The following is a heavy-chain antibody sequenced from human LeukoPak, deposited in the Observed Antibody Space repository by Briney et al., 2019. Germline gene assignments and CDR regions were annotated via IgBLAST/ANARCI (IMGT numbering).Heavy chain of an antibody. CDR3: ARVRNDLWSGYIGINWYFDL. J-gene: IGHJ2*01. Sequence: SETLSLTCTVSGYSISSGYYWGWIRQPPGKGLEWIGSIYHSGSTYYNPSLKSRVTISVDTSKNQFSLKLSSVTAADTAVYYCARVRNDLWSGYIGINWYFDLWGRGTLVTVSS. D-gene: IGHD3-3*01. V-gene: IGHV4-38-2*02. CDR2: IYHSGST. CDR1: GYSISSGYY.